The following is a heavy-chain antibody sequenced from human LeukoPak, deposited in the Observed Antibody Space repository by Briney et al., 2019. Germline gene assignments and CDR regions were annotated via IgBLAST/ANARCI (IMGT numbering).Heavy chain of an antibody. V-gene: IGHV1-69*05. J-gene: IGHJ4*02. CDR3: ARDLPELRYFDWLLSNGFDY. CDR1: GGTFSSYA. D-gene: IGHD3-9*01. Sequence: ASVKVSCKASGGTFSSYAISWVRQAPGQGLEWMGGIIPIFGTANYAQKLQGRVTMTTDTSTSTAYMELRSLRSDDTAVYYCARDLPELRYFDWLLSNGFDYWGQGTLVTVSS. CDR2: IIPIFGTA.